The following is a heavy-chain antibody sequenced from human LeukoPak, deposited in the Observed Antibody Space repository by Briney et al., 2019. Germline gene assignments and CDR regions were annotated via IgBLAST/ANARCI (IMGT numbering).Heavy chain of an antibody. J-gene: IGHJ4*02. CDR3: AKVGGTDYDFWSGYYTRLDY. CDR1: GFTFSSYA. D-gene: IGHD3-3*01. V-gene: IGHV3-23*01. CDR2: ISGSGGST. Sequence: GGSLRLSCAASGFTFSSYAMSWVRQAPGKGLEWVSAISGSGGSTYHADSVKGRFTISRDNSKNTLYLQMNSLRAEDTAVYYCAKVGGTDYDFWSGYYTRLDYWGQGTLVTVSS.